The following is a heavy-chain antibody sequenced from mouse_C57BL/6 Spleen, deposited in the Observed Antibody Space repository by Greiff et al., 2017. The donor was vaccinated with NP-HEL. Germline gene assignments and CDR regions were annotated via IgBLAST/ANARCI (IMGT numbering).Heavy chain of an antibody. CDR3: GRGITTVVYFDV. CDR2: IDPSDSYT. V-gene: IGHV1-69*01. D-gene: IGHD1-1*01. CDR1: GYTFTSYW. J-gene: IGHJ1*03. Sequence: QVQLQQPGAELVMPGASVKLSCKASGYTFTSYWMHWVKQRPGQGLEWIGEIDPSDSYTNYNQKFKGKSTLTVDKSSSTAYMQLSSLTSEDSAVDYCGRGITTVVYFDVWGTGTTVTVSS.